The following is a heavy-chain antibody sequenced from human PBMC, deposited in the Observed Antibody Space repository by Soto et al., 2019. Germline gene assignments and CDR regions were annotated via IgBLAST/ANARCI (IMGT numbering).Heavy chain of an antibody. CDR1: GGTFSSYA. J-gene: IGHJ4*02. D-gene: IGHD5-18*01. CDR2: IIPIFGTA. V-gene: IGHV1-69*13. CDR3: ARAIVPNTRIQLWYGEFDY. Sequence: SVKVSCKASGGTFSSYAISWVRQAPGQGLEWMGGIIPIFGTANYAQKFQGRVTITADESTSAAYMELSSLRSEDTAVYYCARAIVPNTRIQLWYGEFDYWGQGTLVTVSS.